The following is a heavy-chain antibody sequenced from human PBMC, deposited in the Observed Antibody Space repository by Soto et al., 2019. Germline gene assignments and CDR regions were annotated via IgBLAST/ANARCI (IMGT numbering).Heavy chain of an antibody. CDR3: ARDHPNYGSSGEDSFGDY. D-gene: IGHD3-22*01. V-gene: IGHV3-21*01. CDR2: ISSSSSYI. CDR1: GFTFSSYS. J-gene: IGHJ4*02. Sequence: EVQLVESGGGLVKPGGSLRLSCAASGFTFSSYSMNWVRQAPGKGLELVSSISSSSSYIYYADSVKGRFTISRDNAKNSLYMQMKSLRAEDTAVYYCARDHPNYGSSGEDSFGDYWGQGTLVTVSS.